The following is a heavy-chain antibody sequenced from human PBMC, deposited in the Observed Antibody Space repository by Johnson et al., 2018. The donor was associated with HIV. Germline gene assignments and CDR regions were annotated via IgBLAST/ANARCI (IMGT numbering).Heavy chain of an antibody. V-gene: IGHV3-49*04. CDR3: TRDGLYDTSGTFAFDI. D-gene: IGHD3-22*01. Sequence: VQLVESGGGLVQPGRSLRLSCTASGFSFGDYAVTWVRQAPGKGLEWVGFIRTKAFGGTTDYAASVRGRFTLSRDDSNSITYLQMNSLKTEDTGIYYCTRDGLYDTSGTFAFDIWGQGTMVTVSS. CDR2: IRTKAFGGTT. J-gene: IGHJ3*02. CDR1: GFSFGDYA.